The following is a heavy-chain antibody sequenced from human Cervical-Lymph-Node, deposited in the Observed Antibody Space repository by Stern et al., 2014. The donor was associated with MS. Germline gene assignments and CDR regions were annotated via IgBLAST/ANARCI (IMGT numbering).Heavy chain of an antibody. J-gene: IGHJ4*02. Sequence: QLQLQESGPGLLKPSETLSLTCTVSGDSIRKYFWTWIRQPPGRTLEWIGYIYYSGSADYNHSLKSRVTMSVDRSNKPFSLNLSPMTAADTAVYYCARKADWGDYFDYWGQGTLVTVSS. D-gene: IGHD7-27*01. CDR1: GDSIRKYF. CDR2: IYYSGSA. CDR3: ARKADWGDYFDY. V-gene: IGHV4-59*08.